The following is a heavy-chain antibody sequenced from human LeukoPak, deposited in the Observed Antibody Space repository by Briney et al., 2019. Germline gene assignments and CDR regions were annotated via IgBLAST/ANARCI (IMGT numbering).Heavy chain of an antibody. Sequence: SETLSLTCTVSGGSISSYYWSWIRQPAGKGLEWIGRIYISGSGSTNYNPSLKSRVTMSVDTSKNQFSLKLSSVTAADTAVYYCARCSRERHYFYYYYHMDVWGTGTTVTVSS. V-gene: IGHV4-4*07. CDR1: GGSISSYY. D-gene: IGHD1-26*01. CDR3: ARCSRERHYFYYYYHMDV. CDR2: IYISGSGST. J-gene: IGHJ6*03.